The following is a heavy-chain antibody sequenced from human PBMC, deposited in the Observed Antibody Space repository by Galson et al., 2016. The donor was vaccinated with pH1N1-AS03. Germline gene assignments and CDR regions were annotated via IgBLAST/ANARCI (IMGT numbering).Heavy chain of an antibody. D-gene: IGHD2-21*01. J-gene: IGHJ6*02. CDR1: GLTVKSNY. V-gene: IGHV3-66*02. CDR3: ARDRRFCGNECYLHYYYGMDV. Sequence: SLRLSCAASGLTVKSNYMTWVRQAPGKGLEFVSLISSGGYTFYADSAKGRFTISRDNSKNTVFLQMNSLRPEDTAIYYCARDRRFCGNECYLHYYYGMDVWGQGATVTVSS. CDR2: ISSGGYT.